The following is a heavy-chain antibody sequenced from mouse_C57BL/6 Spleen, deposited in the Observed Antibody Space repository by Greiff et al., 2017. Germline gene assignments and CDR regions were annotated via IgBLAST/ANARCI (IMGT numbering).Heavy chain of an antibody. D-gene: IGHD2-5*01. CDR3: AREETYYSNYAWFAY. Sequence: QVQLKQSGPELVKPGASVKFSCKASGYAFSSSWMNWVKQRPGKGLEWIGRLYPSDGDTNYNVKFKGKATLTANKSSSTAYMQLSSLTSEDSAVYFCAREETYYSNYAWFAYWGQGTLVTVSA. CDR2: LYPSDGDT. J-gene: IGHJ3*01. CDR1: GYAFSSSW. V-gene: IGHV1-82*01.